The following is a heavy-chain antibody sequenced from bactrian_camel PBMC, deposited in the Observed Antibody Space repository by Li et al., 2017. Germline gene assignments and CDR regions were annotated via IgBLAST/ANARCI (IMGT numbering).Heavy chain of an antibody. Sequence: HVQLVESGGGSVEAGWSLRLSCEYSGHFSATAWMGWFRQAPGKEREAVASITRDDLASYADSVKGRFTISRDNAKNTLYLQMDSLKPEDTGEYFCAASFNVPGWPTKYWGQGTQVTVS. CDR1: GHFSATA. V-gene: IGHV3S53*01. CDR3: AASFNVPGWPTKY. CDR2: ITRDDLA. J-gene: IGHJ4*01. D-gene: IGHD5*01.